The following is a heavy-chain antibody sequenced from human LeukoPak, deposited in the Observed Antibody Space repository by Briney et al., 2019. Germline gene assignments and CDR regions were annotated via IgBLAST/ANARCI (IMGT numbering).Heavy chain of an antibody. J-gene: IGHJ3*02. Sequence: GGSLRLSCAASGFTFSSYAMSWVRQAPGKGLEWVSAISGSGGSTYYADSVKGRFTISRDNSKNTLYLQMNSLRAEDTAVYYCAKPDLGYCSRTSCYVAAFDIWGQGTMVTVSS. CDR1: GFTFSSYA. V-gene: IGHV3-23*01. CDR2: ISGSGGST. CDR3: AKPDLGYCSRTSCYVAAFDI. D-gene: IGHD2-2*01.